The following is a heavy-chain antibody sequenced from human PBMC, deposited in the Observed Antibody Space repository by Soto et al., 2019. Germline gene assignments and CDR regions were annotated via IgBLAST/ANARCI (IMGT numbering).Heavy chain of an antibody. Sequence: VQLVQSGAEVKKPGASVKVSRKASGYSFTTYIITWVRQAPGQGLEWMGWIAAYNGNTNYAQKVQGRVTMTIDTSTSTAYMDLRSLRSDDTAIYFCARIAAESDFAMDVWGQGTTVTVSS. D-gene: IGHD6-25*01. J-gene: IGHJ6*02. V-gene: IGHV1-18*01. CDR3: ARIAAESDFAMDV. CDR1: GYSFTTYI. CDR2: IAAYNGNT.